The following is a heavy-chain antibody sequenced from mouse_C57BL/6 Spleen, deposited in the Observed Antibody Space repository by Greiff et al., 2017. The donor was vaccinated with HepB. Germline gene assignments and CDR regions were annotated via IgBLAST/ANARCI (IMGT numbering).Heavy chain of an antibody. D-gene: IGHD1-1*01. J-gene: IGHJ1*03. CDR3: TTGGGYYGSSYWYFDV. V-gene: IGHV14-4*01. Sequence: EVQRVESGAELVRPGASVKLSCTASGFNIKDDYMHWVKQRPEQGLEWIGWIDPENGDTEYASKFQGKATITADTSSNTAYLQLSSLTSEDTAVYYCTTGGGYYGSSYWYFDVWGTGTTVTVSS. CDR1: GFNIKDDY. CDR2: IDPENGDT.